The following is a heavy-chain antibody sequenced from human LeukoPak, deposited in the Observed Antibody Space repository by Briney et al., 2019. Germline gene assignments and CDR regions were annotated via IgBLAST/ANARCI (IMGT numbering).Heavy chain of an antibody. CDR3: ARGGTMVRGLQGVDI. CDR1: GGSISSGDYY. V-gene: IGHV4-30-4*08. D-gene: IGHD3-10*01. CDR2: IYYSGST. Sequence: SETLSLTCTVSGGSISSGDYYWSWIRQPQGKGLEWIGYIYYSGSTYYNPSLKSRVTISVDTSKNQFSLKLSSVTAADTAVYYCARGGTMVRGLQGVDIWGQGTMVTVSS. J-gene: IGHJ3*02.